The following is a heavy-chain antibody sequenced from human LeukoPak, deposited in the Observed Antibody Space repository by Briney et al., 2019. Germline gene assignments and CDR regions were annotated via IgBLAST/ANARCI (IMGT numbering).Heavy chain of an antibody. V-gene: IGHV4-59*01. J-gene: IGHJ5*02. CDR1: GGSISSSY. D-gene: IGHD3-10*01. CDR2: IYYSGTT. Sequence: SETLSLTCTVSGGSISSSYWSWLRQPRGKALVGIGYIYYSGTTDYNPSLKSRVTISVDTSKNQFSLELSSVTAADTALYYCARDQGTWWFDPWGQGTLVTVSS. CDR3: ARDQGTWWFDP.